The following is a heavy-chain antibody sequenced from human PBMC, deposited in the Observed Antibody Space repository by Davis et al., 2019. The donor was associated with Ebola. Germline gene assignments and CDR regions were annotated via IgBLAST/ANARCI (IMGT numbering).Heavy chain of an antibody. CDR3: ATLPGYY. Sequence: PGGSLRLSCAASGFTFSSYWMHWVRQAPGKGLVWVSCINRDGSTITYADSVKGRFTISRDNAKNTLYLQMNNLRVEDTAVYYCATLPGYYWGQGTLVTVSS. J-gene: IGHJ4*02. CDR2: INRDGSTI. D-gene: IGHD1-26*01. CDR1: GFTFSSYW. V-gene: IGHV3-74*03.